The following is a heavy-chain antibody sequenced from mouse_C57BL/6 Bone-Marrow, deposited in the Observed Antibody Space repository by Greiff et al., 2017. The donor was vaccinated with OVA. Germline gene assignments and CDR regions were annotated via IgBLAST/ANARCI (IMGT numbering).Heavy chain of an antibody. D-gene: IGHD4-1*01. CDR3: ARDNWDWYFDV. J-gene: IGHJ1*03. Sequence: EVKVVESGGGLVQSGRSLRLSCATSGLTFSDFYMEWVRQAPGKGLEWIAASRNKANDYTTEYSASVKGRFIVSRDTSQSILYLQMNALRAEDTAIYYCARDNWDWYFDVWGTGTTVTVSS. V-gene: IGHV7-1*01. CDR1: GLTFSDFY. CDR2: SRNKANDYTT.